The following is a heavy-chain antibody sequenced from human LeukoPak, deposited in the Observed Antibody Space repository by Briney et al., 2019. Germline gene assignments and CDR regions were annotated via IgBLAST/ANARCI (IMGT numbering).Heavy chain of an antibody. D-gene: IGHD3-16*01. CDR1: GFTFGDYS. J-gene: IGHJ4*03. V-gene: IGHV3-48*04. CDR3: ASETGDDGMGD. CDR2: ISGDSTTI. Sequence: AGGSLRLSCAASGFTFGDYSMNWVRQAPGKGLEWVSYISGDSTTIDYADSVKGRFTISSDNAKSSLYLQMNRLRAEDTALYYCASETGDDGMGDWGQGTPVTVSS.